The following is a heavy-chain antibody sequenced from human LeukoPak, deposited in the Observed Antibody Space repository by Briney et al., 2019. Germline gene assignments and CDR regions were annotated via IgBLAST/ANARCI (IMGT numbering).Heavy chain of an antibody. CDR3: ARDVLLYTIFDY. V-gene: IGHV3-7*01. D-gene: IGHD2-2*02. J-gene: IGHJ4*02. CDR2: IKQDGSEK. Sequence: PGGSLKLSCAASGFTFSSYWMSWVRQAPGKGLEWVANIKQDGSEKYYVDSVRGRFTISRDNAKNSLYLQMNSLRAEDTAVYYCARDVLLYTIFDYWGQGTLVTVSS. CDR1: GFTFSSYW.